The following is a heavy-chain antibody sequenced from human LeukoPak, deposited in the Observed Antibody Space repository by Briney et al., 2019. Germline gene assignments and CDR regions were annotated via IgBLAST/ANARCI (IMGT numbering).Heavy chain of an antibody. CDR2: ISGSDGNT. CDR1: EFIFSSYA. D-gene: IGHD6-6*01. CDR3: ARGGVSSSSIPYFDY. J-gene: IGHJ4*02. V-gene: IGHV3-23*01. Sequence: GGSLRLSCAASEFIFSSYAMSWVRQAPGKGLEWVSTISGSDGNTYYAGSVKGRFTISRDNAKNSLYLQMNSLRAEDTALYHCARGGVSSSSIPYFDYWGQGTLVTVSS.